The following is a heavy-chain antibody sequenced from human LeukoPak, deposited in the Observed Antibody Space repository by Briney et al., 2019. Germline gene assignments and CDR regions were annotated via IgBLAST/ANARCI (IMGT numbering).Heavy chain of an antibody. CDR2: ISAYNGNT. CDR1: GYTFTSYY. Sequence: ASVKVSCKASGYTFTSYYMHWVRQAPGQGLEWMGWISAYNGNTNYAQRVQGRVTMTTDTSTSTAYMELRSLRSDDTAVYYCARFEDGGSWPWPGLDSWGQGTLVTVSS. CDR3: ARFEDGGSWPWPGLDS. V-gene: IGHV1-18*04. D-gene: IGHD6-13*01. J-gene: IGHJ4*02.